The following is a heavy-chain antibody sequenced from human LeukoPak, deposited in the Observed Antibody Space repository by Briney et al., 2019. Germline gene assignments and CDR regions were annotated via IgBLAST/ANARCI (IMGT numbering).Heavy chain of an antibody. CDR1: GFSLSTSGVG. Sequence: SGPTLVKPTQTLTLTCTFSGFSLSTSGVGVGWIRQPPGKALEWLALIYWNDDKRYSPSLKSRLTITKDTSKNQVVLTMTNMDPVDTATYYCAHRWVVRGVITNDYWGQGTLVTVSS. D-gene: IGHD3-10*01. CDR3: AHRWVVRGVITNDY. J-gene: IGHJ4*02. CDR2: IYWNDDK. V-gene: IGHV2-5*01.